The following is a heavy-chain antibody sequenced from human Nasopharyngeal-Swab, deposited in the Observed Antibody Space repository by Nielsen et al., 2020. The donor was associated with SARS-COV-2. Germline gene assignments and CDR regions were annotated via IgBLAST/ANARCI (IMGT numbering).Heavy chain of an antibody. CDR3: ARENCGGDCYSPGYYYYGMDV. CDR2: ISYDGSNK. J-gene: IGHJ6*02. D-gene: IGHD2-21*01. Sequence: GESLKISCAASGFTFSSYAMHWVRQAPGKGLEWVAVISYDGSNKYYADSVKGRFTISRDNSKNTLYLQMNSLRAEDTAVYYCARENCGGDCYSPGYYYYGMDVWGQGTTVTVSS. V-gene: IGHV3-30-3*01. CDR1: GFTFSSYA.